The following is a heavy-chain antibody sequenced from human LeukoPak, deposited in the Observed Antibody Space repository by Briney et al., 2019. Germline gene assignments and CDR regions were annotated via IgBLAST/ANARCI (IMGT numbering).Heavy chain of an antibody. J-gene: IGHJ4*02. V-gene: IGHV4-39*01. D-gene: IGHD4-17*01. CDR2: IYYSGST. CDR3: ARGDGDYDIGY. CDR1: GGSISSSSYY. Sequence: SETLSLTCTVSGGSISSSSYYWGWIRQPPGKGLEWIGSIYYSGSTYYNPSLKSRVTISVDTSKNQFSLKLSSVTAADTAAYYCARGDGDYDIGYWGQGTLVTVSS.